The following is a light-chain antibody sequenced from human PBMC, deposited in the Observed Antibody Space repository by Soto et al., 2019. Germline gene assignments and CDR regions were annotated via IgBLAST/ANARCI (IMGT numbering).Light chain of an antibody. CDR2: DDN. CDR1: SGSIACNY. J-gene: IGLJ3*02. V-gene: IGLV6-57*03. CDR3: QSYDSSSLWV. Sequence: KFMLTQPHSVSESPGKTVTISCTRSSGSIACNYVQWYQQRPGSAPTTVIYDDNQRRSGVPDRFSGSIDSSSNSASLTISGLQTEDEADYYCQSYDSSSLWVFGGGTKLTVL.